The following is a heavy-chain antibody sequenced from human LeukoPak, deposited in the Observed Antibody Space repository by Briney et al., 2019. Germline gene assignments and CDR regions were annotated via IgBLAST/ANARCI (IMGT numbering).Heavy chain of an antibody. V-gene: IGHV1-8*01. CDR1: GYTFTSYD. CDR3: ARVGVGATWFDS. CDR2: MNPNSGNT. Sequence: ASVKVSCKASGYTFTSYDINWVRQATGQGLEWMGWMNPNSGNTGYAQKFQGRVTMTRNTSISTAYMELSSLRSEGTAVYYCARVGVGATWFDSWGQGTLVTVSS. J-gene: IGHJ5*01. D-gene: IGHD1-26*01.